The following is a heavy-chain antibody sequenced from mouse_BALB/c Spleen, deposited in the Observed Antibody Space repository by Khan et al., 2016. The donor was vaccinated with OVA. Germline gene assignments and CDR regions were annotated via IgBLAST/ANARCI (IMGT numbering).Heavy chain of an antibody. J-gene: IGHJ3*01. CDR3: TRLAYYYDSEGFAY. V-gene: IGHV5-6*01. Sequence: DVQLVESGGDLVKPGGSLKLSCAASGFTFSTYGMSWVRQTPDRRLEWVATVSTGGSYTYYPDSVKGRFTISRDNAKNTIYLQMNSLKSDDTAIFYCTRLAYYYDSEGFAYWGQGTLVTVSA. CDR2: VSTGGSYT. CDR1: GFTFSTYG. D-gene: IGHD1-1*01.